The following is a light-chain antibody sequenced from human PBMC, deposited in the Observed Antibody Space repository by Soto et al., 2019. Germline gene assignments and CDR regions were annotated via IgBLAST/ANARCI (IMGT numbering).Light chain of an antibody. V-gene: IGKV3-11*01. J-gene: IGKJ2*01. CDR3: QQHSNWPVT. Sequence: IVLTQSPATLSLSPGNTATLSCRATQSIASSLAWYQQKPGQAPRLLIYDAFNRATGIPARFSGSGSETDFTLTISSLEPEDFAVYYCQQHSNWPVTFGQGTKLEIK. CDR1: QSIASS. CDR2: DAF.